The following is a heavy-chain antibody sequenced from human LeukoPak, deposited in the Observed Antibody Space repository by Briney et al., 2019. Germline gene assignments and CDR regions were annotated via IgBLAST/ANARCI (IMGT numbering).Heavy chain of an antibody. CDR2: ISYDGSNK. CDR1: GFTFSSYA. D-gene: IGHD6-13*01. Sequence: PGGSLRFSCAASGFTFSSYAMHWVRQAPGKGLEWAAVISYDGSNKYYADSVKGRFTISRDNSKNTLYLQMNSLRAEDTAVYYCARDYSGIAAAGTHLDYWGQGTLVTVSS. J-gene: IGHJ4*02. V-gene: IGHV3-30-3*01. CDR3: ARDYSGIAAAGTHLDY.